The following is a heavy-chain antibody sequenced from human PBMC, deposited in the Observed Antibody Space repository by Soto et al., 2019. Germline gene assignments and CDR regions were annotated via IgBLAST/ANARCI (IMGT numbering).Heavy chain of an antibody. J-gene: IGHJ4*02. V-gene: IGHV1-69*13. CDR3: ARVGGPEYSSFHFDY. Sequence: SVKVSCKASGGTFSSYAISWVRQAPGQGPERMGGIIPSFGTANYAQKFQGRVTITADESTSTAYMELSSLRSEDTAVYYCARVGGPEYSSFHFDYWGQGTLVTVSS. D-gene: IGHD6-6*01. CDR1: GGTFSSYA. CDR2: IIPSFGTA.